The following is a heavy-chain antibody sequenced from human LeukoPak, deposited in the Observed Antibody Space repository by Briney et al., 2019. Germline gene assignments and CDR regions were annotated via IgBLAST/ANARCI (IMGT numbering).Heavy chain of an antibody. CDR2: INHRGST. CDR3: AGRLRGFYFDY. V-gene: IGHV4-34*01. D-gene: IGHD3-16*01. Sequence: SETLSLTCAVYGVSFSAYYWSWIRQPPGKGLEWIGEINHRGSTNYNPSLKSRVTISVDTSKNQFSLKLSSVTAADTAVYYCAGRLRGFYFDYWGQGTLVTVSS. CDR1: GVSFSAYY. J-gene: IGHJ4*02.